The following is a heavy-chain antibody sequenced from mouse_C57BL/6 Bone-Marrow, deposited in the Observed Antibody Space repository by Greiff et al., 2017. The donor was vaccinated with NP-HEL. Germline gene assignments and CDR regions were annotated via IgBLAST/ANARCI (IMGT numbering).Heavy chain of an antibody. J-gene: IGHJ1*03. CDR3: TRDRVYYGSSWSYWYFDV. Sequence: EVQRVESGEGLVKPGGSLKLSCAASGFTFSSYAMSWVRQTPEKRLEWVAYISSGGDYIYYADTVKGRFTISRANARNTLYLQMSSLKSEDTAMYYCTRDRVYYGSSWSYWYFDVWGTGTTVTVSS. D-gene: IGHD1-1*01. V-gene: IGHV5-9-1*02. CDR1: GFTFSSYA. CDR2: ISSGGDYI.